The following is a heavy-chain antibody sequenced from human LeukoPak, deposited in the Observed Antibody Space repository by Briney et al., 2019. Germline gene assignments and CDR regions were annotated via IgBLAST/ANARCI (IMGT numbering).Heavy chain of an antibody. D-gene: IGHD6-19*01. CDR2: IKPSSGDA. CDR3: VRGGSGWFYNSLNP. J-gene: IGHJ5*02. V-gene: IGHV1-2*02. Sequence: ASVNVSCKASGYSFTAYYIFWVRQAPGQGLEWMGWIKPSSGDAKSAQKFQDRVTITRDSSINTVYMEVTRLTSDDTALYYCVRGGSGWFYNSLNPWGQGTLVTVSS. CDR1: GYSFTAYY.